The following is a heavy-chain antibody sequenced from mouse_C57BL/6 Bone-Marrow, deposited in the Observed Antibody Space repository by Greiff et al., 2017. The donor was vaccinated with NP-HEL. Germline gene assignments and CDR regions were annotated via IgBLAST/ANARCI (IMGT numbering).Heavy chain of an antibody. CDR2: INPSSGYT. J-gene: IGHJ4*01. CDR3: ARSAIAADAMDY. Sequence: VQLQQSGAELAKPGASVKLSCKASGYTFTSYWMHWVKQRPGQGLEWIGYINPSSGYTKYNQKFKDKATLTTDKSSSTAYMQLSSLTYEASAVYSCARSAIAADAMDYWGQGTSVTVSS. V-gene: IGHV1-7*01. CDR1: GYTFTSYW.